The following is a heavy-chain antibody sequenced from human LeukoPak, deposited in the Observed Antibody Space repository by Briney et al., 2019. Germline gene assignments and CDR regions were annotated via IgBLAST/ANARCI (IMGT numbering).Heavy chain of an antibody. D-gene: IGHD2-2*01. V-gene: IGHV3-30-3*01. CDR1: GFTFSSYA. CDR2: ISYDGSNK. CDR3: ARDRCSSTSCFVYFQH. Sequence: PGGSLRLSCAASGFTFSSYAMHWVRQAPGKGLEWVAVISYDGSNKYYADSVKGRFTISRDNSKNTLYLQMNSLRAEDTAVYYCARDRCSSTSCFVYFQHWGQGTLDTVSS. J-gene: IGHJ1*01.